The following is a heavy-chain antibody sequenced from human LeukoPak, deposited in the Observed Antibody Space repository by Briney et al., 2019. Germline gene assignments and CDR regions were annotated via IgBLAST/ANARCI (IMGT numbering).Heavy chain of an antibody. Sequence: ASVKVSCKASGGTFSSYTISWVRQAPGQGLEWMGWISAYNGNTNYAQKLQGRVTMTTDTSTSTAYMELRSLRSDDTAVYYCARCQWELLAANDAFDIWGQGTMVTVSS. D-gene: IGHD1-26*01. CDR2: ISAYNGNT. J-gene: IGHJ3*02. V-gene: IGHV1-18*01. CDR3: ARCQWELLAANDAFDI. CDR1: GGTFSSYT.